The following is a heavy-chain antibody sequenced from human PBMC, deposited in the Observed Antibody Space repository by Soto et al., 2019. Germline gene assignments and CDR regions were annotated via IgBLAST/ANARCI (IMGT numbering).Heavy chain of an antibody. CDR3: AREGSGYNL. J-gene: IGHJ4*02. CDR2: IIPVFGRP. Sequence: SVKVSFKASVGSFSSFGISWVRQAPGQGLEWMGGIIPVFGRPNYAQRFRGRLTITADESTNTVYLELIDLRSEDTAVYYCAREGSGYNLWGQGTQVTVSS. CDR1: VGSFSSFG. D-gene: IGHD5-12*01. V-gene: IGHV1-69*13.